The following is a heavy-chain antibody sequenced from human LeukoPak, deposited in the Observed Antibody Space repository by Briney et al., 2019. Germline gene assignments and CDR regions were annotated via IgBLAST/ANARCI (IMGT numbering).Heavy chain of an antibody. D-gene: IGHD3-22*01. CDR3: AKAYYYDSSKPDY. Sequence: GGSLRLSCAASGFTFSSYSMNWARQAPGKGLEWISYTTTSGGAKNYADSVKGRFTISRDNAENSLYLQMSSLRAEDTAVYYCAKAYYYDSSKPDYWGQGTLVTVSS. CDR1: GFTFSSYS. J-gene: IGHJ4*02. V-gene: IGHV3-48*01. CDR2: TTTSGGAK.